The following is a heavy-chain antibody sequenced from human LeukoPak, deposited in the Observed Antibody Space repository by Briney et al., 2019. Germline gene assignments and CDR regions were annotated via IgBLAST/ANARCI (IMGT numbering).Heavy chain of an antibody. CDR1: GFTFSSYA. J-gene: IGHJ4*02. D-gene: IGHD6-13*01. Sequence: GGSLRLSCAASGFTFSSYAMSWVRQAPGKGLEWVSAISGSGGSTYYADSVKGRFTISRDNSKNALYLQMNSLRAEDTAVYYCAKDDSSWMRVALDYWGQGTLVTVSS. V-gene: IGHV3-23*01. CDR3: AKDDSSWMRVALDY. CDR2: ISGSGGST.